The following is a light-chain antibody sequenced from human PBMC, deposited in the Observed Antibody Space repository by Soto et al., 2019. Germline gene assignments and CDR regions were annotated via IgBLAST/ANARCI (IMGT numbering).Light chain of an antibody. CDR1: QSIDNY. J-gene: IGKJ3*01. CDR3: QQSYTTLFT. Sequence: DIHITHSPSSLSSSVLDIFTITCLTSQSIDNYLNWYQQKPGKAPKLLIYAASTLQSGVPSRFSASGSETDFTLTISSLQPEDFATYYCQQSYTTLFTFGPGTKVDIK. CDR2: AAS. V-gene: IGKV1-39*01.